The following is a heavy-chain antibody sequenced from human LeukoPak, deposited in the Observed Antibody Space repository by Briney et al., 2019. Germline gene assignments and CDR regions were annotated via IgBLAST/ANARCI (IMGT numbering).Heavy chain of an antibody. D-gene: IGHD2-15*01. CDR1: GGSFSGYY. V-gene: IGHV4-4*07. Sequence: RTSETLSLTCAVYGGSFSGYYWSWIRQPAGKGLEWIGRIYSSGSTNYNPSLKSRVTMSVDTSKNQFSLKLSSVTAADTAVYYCARDGLGSRPLDYWGQGTLVTVSS. J-gene: IGHJ4*02. CDR2: IYSSGST. CDR3: ARDGLGSRPLDY.